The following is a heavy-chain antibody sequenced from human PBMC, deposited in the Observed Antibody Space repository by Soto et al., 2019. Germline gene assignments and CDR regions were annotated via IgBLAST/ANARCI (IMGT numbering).Heavy chain of an antibody. CDR1: SGSISSYY. Sequence: SETLSLTCTVSSGSISSYYWSWIRQPPGKGLEWIGYIYYSGSTKYSPSLKSRVTISLDTSKNQFSLKLSSVTAADTAVYYCARERGDGYNYDFDYWGQGTLVTVSS. V-gene: IGHV4-59*01. D-gene: IGHD5-12*01. CDR3: ARERGDGYNYDFDY. J-gene: IGHJ4*02. CDR2: IYYSGST.